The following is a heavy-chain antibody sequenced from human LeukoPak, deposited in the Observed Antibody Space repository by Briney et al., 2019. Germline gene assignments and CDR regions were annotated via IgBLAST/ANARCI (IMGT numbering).Heavy chain of an antibody. CDR3: AKHRFESGGYHSTD. CDR1: GFTFSSYA. D-gene: IGHD3-22*01. Sequence: GGSLRLSCAASGFTFSSYAMHWVRQAPGKGLAWVSTISGGSGSTYCADSVKGRFTISRDNSKNTLYLQMNSLRDEDTAVYYCAKHRFESGGYHSTDWGQGTLVTVSS. CDR2: ISGGSGST. J-gene: IGHJ4*02. V-gene: IGHV3-23*01.